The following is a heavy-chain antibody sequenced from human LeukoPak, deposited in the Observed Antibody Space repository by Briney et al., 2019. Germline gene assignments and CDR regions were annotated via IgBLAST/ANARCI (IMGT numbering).Heavy chain of an antibody. Sequence: PGGSLRLSCAASGFTFSNYNMNWVRQAPGKGLEWVSSISSSTTNYIYYADSVKGRFTISRDNAKNSLYLQMNSLRGEDTAVYYCASGFSSSPYFDYWGQGTLVTVSS. CDR3: ASGFSSSPYFDY. V-gene: IGHV3-21*01. CDR1: GFTFSNYN. D-gene: IGHD6-6*01. J-gene: IGHJ4*02. CDR2: ISSSTTNYI.